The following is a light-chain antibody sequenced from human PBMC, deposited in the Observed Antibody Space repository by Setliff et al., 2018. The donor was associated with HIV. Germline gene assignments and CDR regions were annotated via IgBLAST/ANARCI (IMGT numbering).Light chain of an antibody. CDR2: DNN. CDR1: SSNIGAGSD. Sequence: QSVLTQPPSVSGAPGQRVSISCTGSSSNIGAGSDVHWYQQLPGTAPKLLIYDNNQRPSGIPDRFSGSKSGTSATLGITGLQTGDEADYYCGTWDASLSAGVFGGGTKVTV. V-gene: IGLV1-51*01. CDR3: GTWDASLSAGV. J-gene: IGLJ2*01.